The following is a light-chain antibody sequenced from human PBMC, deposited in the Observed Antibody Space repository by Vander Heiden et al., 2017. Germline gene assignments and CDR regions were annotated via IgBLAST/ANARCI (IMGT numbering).Light chain of an antibody. CDR3: QQYNNWPPWT. J-gene: IGKJ1*01. V-gene: IGKV3-15*01. CDR1: QSVSSN. CDR2: GAS. Sequence: EIIMTQPPATLPVSPGERATLSCRASQSVSSNLAWYQQKPGQAPRLLIWGASNSATGVPARCSGSGSGTEFTLTISSLQSDDFAVYHCQQYNNWPPWTFGQGTKVEIK.